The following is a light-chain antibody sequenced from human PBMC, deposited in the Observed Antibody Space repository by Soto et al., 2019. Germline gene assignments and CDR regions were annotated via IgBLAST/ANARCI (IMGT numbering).Light chain of an antibody. CDR3: QEATTFPLWT. Sequence: DIQMTQSPSSVSASIGDRVTITFRASQGFSNWLAWYQQKPGKAPQLLIYAATSLQAGVPSRFSGSVSGTDFTLTINSLQPEDFATYFCQEATTFPLWTFGQGTKVDIK. CDR2: AAT. J-gene: IGKJ1*01. CDR1: QGFSNW. V-gene: IGKV1-12*01.